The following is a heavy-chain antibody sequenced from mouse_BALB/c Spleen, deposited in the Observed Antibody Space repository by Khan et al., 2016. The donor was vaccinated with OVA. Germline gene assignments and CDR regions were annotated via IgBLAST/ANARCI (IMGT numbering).Heavy chain of an antibody. J-gene: IGHJ1*01. Sequence: EVELVESGGDLVKPGGSLKLSCAASGFTFSGYALSWVRQTPEKRLEWVATISSGDSYTYYPDSVKGRFTISRDNVKNTLYLQMSSLRSEDTAMYYCARPPITTIVATSYWFFDVGGAGTTVTVSS. V-gene: IGHV5-9-3*01. CDR3: ARPPITTIVATSYWFFDV. CDR2: ISSGDSYT. CDR1: GFTFSGYA. D-gene: IGHD1-1*01.